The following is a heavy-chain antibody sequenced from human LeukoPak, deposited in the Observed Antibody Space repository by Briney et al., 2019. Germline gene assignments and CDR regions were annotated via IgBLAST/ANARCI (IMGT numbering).Heavy chain of an antibody. V-gene: IGHV3-74*01. J-gene: IGHJ4*02. CDR3: AREVDTSGYYLAYLDY. CDR2: INNDGDGT. Sequence: GGSLRLSCAASGFSFSNYWMNWVRRDPGKGLVWVSRINNDGDGTTYADSVKGRFTISRDNAKNTLYLQMTGLRADDTAVYYCAREVDTSGYYLAYLDYWGQGILVTVSS. CDR1: GFSFSNYW. D-gene: IGHD3-22*01.